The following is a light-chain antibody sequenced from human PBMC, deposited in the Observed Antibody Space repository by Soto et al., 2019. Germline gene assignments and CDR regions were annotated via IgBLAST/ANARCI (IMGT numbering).Light chain of an antibody. J-gene: IGLJ1*01. V-gene: IGLV2-14*01. CDR1: SSDVGGYNY. Sequence: QSALTQPASVSGSPGQSITISYTGTSSDVGGYNYVSWYQQHPGKAPKLMIYDVSNRPSGVSNRFSGSKSGNTASLTISGLQAEDEADYYCSSYTSSSTLSYVFGTGTKVTVL. CDR2: DVS. CDR3: SSYTSSSTLSYV.